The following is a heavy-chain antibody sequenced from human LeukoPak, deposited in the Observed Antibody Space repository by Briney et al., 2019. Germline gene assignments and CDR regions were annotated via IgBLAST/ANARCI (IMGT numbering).Heavy chain of an antibody. CDR1: GFTFSSYW. CDR3: ARDWVTMVRGDVYYYGMDV. J-gene: IGHJ6*02. Sequence: GGSLRLSCAASGFTFSSYWMNWARQAPGKGLEWVASINHNGNVNYYVDSVKGRFTISRDNAKNSLYLQMNSLRAEDTAVYYCARDWVTMVRGDVYYYGMDVWGQGTTVTVSS. V-gene: IGHV3-7*01. D-gene: IGHD3-10*01. CDR2: INHNGNVN.